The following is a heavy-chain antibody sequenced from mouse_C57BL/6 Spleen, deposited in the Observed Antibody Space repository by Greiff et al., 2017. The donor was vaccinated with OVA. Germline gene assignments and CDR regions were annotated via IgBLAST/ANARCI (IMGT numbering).Heavy chain of an antibody. J-gene: IGHJ2*01. Sequence: VKLVESGAELVRPGTSVKMSCKASGYTFTNYWIGWAKQRPGHGLEWIGDIYPGGGYTNYNEKFKGKATLTADKSSSTAYMQFSSLTSEDSAIYYCARYYYGSFFLDYWGQGTTLTVSS. CDR1: GYTFTNYW. V-gene: IGHV1-63*01. CDR2: IYPGGGYT. D-gene: IGHD1-1*01. CDR3: ARYYYGSFFLDY.